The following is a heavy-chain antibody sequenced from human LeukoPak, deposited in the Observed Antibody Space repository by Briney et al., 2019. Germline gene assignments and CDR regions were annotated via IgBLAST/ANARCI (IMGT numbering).Heavy chain of an antibody. V-gene: IGHV3-21*01. CDR2: TDTSGNYI. J-gene: IGHJ3*02. CDR3: ARGRSITLLRGVAMSDGFDI. D-gene: IGHD3-10*01. CDR1: GFTFSNYG. Sequence: GGSLRLSCTASGFTFSNYGMNWVRQAPGKGLEWVSFTDTSGNYIYYGYSVKGRFTISRDNAKNLVFLQMNGLRAEDTAVYYCARGRSITLLRGVAMSDGFDIWGQGAMVAVSS.